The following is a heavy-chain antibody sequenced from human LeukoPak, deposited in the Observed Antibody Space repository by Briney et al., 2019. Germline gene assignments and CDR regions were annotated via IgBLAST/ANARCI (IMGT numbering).Heavy chain of an antibody. V-gene: IGHV3-23*01. D-gene: IGHD3-22*01. CDR1: GFTFSSYA. J-gene: IGHJ3*02. CDR2: ISGSGGST. Sequence: GGSLRLSCAASGFTFSSYAMSWVRQAPGKGLELVSAISGSGGSTYYADSVKGRFTISRDNSKNTLYLQMNSLRAEDTAVYYCARDRTLYDSSGYYSRDAFDIWGQGTMVTVSS. CDR3: ARDRTLYDSSGYYSRDAFDI.